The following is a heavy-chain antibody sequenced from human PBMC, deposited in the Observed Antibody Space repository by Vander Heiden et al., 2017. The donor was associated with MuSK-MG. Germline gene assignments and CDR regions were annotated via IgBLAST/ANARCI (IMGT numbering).Heavy chain of an antibody. CDR3: ASRHGDAFDI. Sequence: QVQLQQWGAGRLKPSETLSLTCAVYGGSFSGYYWSWIRQPPGKGLEWIGEINHSGSTNYNPSLKSRVTISVDTSKNQFSLKLSSVTAADTAVYYCASRHGDAFDIWGQGTMVTVSS. CDR2: INHSGST. V-gene: IGHV4-34*01. J-gene: IGHJ3*02. CDR1: GGSFSGYY.